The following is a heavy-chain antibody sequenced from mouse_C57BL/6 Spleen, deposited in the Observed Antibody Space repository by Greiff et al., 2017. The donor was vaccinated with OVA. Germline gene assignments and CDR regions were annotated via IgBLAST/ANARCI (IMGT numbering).Heavy chain of an antibody. D-gene: IGHD2-4*01. CDR2: IDPSDSYT. J-gene: IGHJ3*01. V-gene: IGHV1-59*01. CDR1: GYTFTSYW. Sequence: VQLQQPGAELVRPGTSVKLSCKASGYTFTSYWMHWVKQRPGQGLEWIGVIDPSDSYTNYNQKFKGKATLTVDTSSSTAYMQLSSLTSEDSAGYYCARGHSPDFAYWGQGTLVTVSA. CDR3: ARGHSPDFAY.